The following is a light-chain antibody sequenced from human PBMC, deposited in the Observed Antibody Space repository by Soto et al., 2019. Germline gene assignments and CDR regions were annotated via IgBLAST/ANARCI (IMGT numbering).Light chain of an antibody. V-gene: IGKV3-20*01. CDR3: QQYGGSFRV. CDR1: QSVSSSY. Sequence: EIVLTQSPGTLSLSPGERATLSCRASQSVSSSYLAWYQQKPGQAPRRLIYGASSRATGIPDRFSGSGSGTDFTLTISRLEPEDFAVYYCQQYGGSFRVFGPGTKVDIK. J-gene: IGKJ3*01. CDR2: GAS.